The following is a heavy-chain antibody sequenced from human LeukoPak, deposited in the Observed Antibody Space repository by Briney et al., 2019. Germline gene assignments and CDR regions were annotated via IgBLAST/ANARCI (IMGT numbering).Heavy chain of an antibody. CDR2: INHSGST. CDR3: ASGSCSSTSCYQAPLV. V-gene: IGHV4-34*01. D-gene: IGHD2-2*01. J-gene: IGHJ4*02. Sequence: SETLSLTCAAYGGSFSGYYWSWIRQPPGKGLEWIGEINHSGSTNYNPSLKSRVTISVDTSKNQFSLKLSSVTAADTAVYYCASGSCSSTSCYQAPLVWGQGTLVTVSS. CDR1: GGSFSGYY.